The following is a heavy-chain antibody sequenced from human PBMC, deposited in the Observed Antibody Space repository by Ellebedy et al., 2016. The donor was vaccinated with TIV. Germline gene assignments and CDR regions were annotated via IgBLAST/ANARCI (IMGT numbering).Heavy chain of an antibody. V-gene: IGHV4-59*08. CDR3: ARGGTPQDIVVVPAAIEKASYGMDV. Sequence: MPSETLSLTCTVSGGSISSYYWSWIRQPPGKGLEWIGYIYYSGSTNYNPSLKSRFTISVDTSKNQFSLKLSSVTAADTAVYYCARGGTPQDIVVVPAAIEKASYGMDVWGQGTTVTVSS. D-gene: IGHD2-2*01. CDR1: GGSISSYY. CDR2: IYYSGST. J-gene: IGHJ6*02.